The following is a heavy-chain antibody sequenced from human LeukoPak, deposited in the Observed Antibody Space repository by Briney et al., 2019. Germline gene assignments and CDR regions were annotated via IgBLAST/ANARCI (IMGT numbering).Heavy chain of an antibody. CDR3: ARGLPTYYYDSSGCQVDY. D-gene: IGHD3-22*01. Sequence: ASVKVSCKASGYTFTGYYMHWVRQAPGQGLEWMGIINPSGGSTSYAQKFQGRVTMTRDMSTSTVYMELSSLRSEDTAVYYCARGLPTYYYDSSGCQVDYWGQGTLVTVSS. CDR2: INPSGGST. V-gene: IGHV1-46*01. J-gene: IGHJ4*02. CDR1: GYTFTGYY.